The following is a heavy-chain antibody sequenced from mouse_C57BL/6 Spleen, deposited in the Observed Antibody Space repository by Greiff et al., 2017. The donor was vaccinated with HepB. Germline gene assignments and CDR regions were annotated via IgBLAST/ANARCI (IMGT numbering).Heavy chain of an antibody. V-gene: IGHV5-9*01. Sequence: DVQLVESGGGLVKPGGSLKLSCAASGFTFSSYTMSWVRQTPEKRLEWVATISGGGGNTYYPDSVKGRFTISRDNAKNTLYLQMSSLRSEDTALYYCARQVTTVVAPYWYFDVWGTGTTVTVSS. CDR3: ARQVTTVVAPYWYFDV. CDR2: ISGGGGNT. J-gene: IGHJ1*03. CDR1: GFTFSSYT. D-gene: IGHD1-1*01.